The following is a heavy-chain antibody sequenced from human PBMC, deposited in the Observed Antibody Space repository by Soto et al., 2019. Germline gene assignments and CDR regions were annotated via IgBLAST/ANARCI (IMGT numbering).Heavy chain of an antibody. CDR1: GYTFTSYD. J-gene: IGHJ4*02. CDR2: MNPNSGNT. CDR3: ARVFFPVGWLATENFDY. V-gene: IGHV1-8*01. Sequence: ASVKVSCKASGYTFTSYDINWVRQATGQGLEWMGWMNPNSGNTGYAQKFQGRVTMTRNTSISTAYMELSSLRSEDTAVYYCARVFFPVGWLATENFDYWGQGTLVT. D-gene: IGHD5-12*01.